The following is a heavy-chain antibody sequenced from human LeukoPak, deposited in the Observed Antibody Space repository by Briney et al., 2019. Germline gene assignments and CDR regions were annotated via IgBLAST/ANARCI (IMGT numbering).Heavy chain of an antibody. Sequence: SETLSLTCTVSGGSISSSSYSRGWIRQPPGKGLEWIGSIYYSGSTYYNPSLKSRVTISVDTSKNQFSLKLSSVTAADTAVYYCARHSHDSSGYYFAYYFDYWGQGTLVTVSS. CDR1: GGSISSSSYS. CDR2: IYYSGST. V-gene: IGHV4-39*01. J-gene: IGHJ4*02. D-gene: IGHD3-22*01. CDR3: ARHSHDSSGYYFAYYFDY.